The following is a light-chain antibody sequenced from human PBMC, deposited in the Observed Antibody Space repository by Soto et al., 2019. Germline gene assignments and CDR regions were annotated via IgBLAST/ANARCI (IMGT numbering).Light chain of an antibody. Sequence: DIQMTQSPSTLSGSXXXXXXXXXRASQGISSGLGWYQQKPGKAPKLLIYDASSLESGVPSRFSGSGSGTEFTLTISSLQPDDFATYYCQQYNSYSTFGQGTKV. CDR3: QQYNSYST. J-gene: IGKJ1*01. CDR1: QGISSG. CDR2: DAS. V-gene: IGKV1-5*01.